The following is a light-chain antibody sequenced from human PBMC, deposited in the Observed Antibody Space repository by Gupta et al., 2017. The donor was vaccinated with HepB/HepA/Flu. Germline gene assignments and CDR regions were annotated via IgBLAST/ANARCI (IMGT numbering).Light chain of an antibody. Sequence: DIEMTQSPSSLSASVGDRVPISCRSSQSILRYLNRFQKKPWKDPNLLIYTASSLHRGVTSRSRDGGTVTDFSLNIRRLLPEHITTSYFQLTDTDPRTFGHGTKVDVK. V-gene: IGKV1-39*01. CDR2: TAS. CDR3: QLTDTDPRT. J-gene: IGKJ3*01. CDR1: QSILRY.